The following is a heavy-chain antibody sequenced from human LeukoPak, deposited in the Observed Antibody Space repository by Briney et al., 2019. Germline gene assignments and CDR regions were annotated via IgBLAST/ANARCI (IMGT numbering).Heavy chain of an antibody. D-gene: IGHD3-22*01. Sequence: SETLSLTCTVSGGSISSYYWSWIRQPPGKGLEWIGYIYYSGSTNYNPSLKSRVTISVDTSKNQFSLKLSSVTAADTAVYYCAGRVYSRVADDAFDIWGQGTMVTVSS. CDR2: IYYSGST. CDR1: GGSISSYY. V-gene: IGHV4-59*01. J-gene: IGHJ3*02. CDR3: AGRVYSRVADDAFDI.